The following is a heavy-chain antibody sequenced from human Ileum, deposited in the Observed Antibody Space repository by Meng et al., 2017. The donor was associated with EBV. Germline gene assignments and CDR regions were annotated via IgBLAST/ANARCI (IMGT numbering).Heavy chain of an antibody. CDR3: GRDQGRELINH. J-gene: IGHJ4*02. Sequence: QVQLEESGPGLVKPSVTLSLTCTASGDSISSDIWWSWVRQPPGKGLEWIGEVYHRGDTNYNPSLKSRVDISVDKSKNQFYLSLFSVTAADTAVYYCGRDQGRELINHWGQGTLVTVSS. D-gene: IGHD1-7*01. CDR1: GDSISSDIW. V-gene: IGHV4-4*02. CDR2: VYHRGDT.